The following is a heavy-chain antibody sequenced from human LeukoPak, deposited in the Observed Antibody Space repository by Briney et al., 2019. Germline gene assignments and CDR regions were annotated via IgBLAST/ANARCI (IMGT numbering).Heavy chain of an antibody. J-gene: IGHJ4*02. V-gene: IGHV3-15*01. CDR1: GFTFTNAW. D-gene: IGHD3-22*01. CDR2: IKSSADGGTT. CDR3: AKYDTSVNFDY. Sequence: GGSLRLSCAASGFTFTNAWMSWVRQAPGKGLEWVGHIKSSADGGTTDYAAPVKGRFIISRDDSKDTLYLQVNSLRTDDTAVYYRAKYDTSVNFDYWGQGTLVIVSS.